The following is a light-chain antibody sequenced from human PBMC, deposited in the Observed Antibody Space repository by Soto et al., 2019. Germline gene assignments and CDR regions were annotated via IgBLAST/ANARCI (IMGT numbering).Light chain of an antibody. CDR2: AAS. CDR3: QQGYSTPGGT. J-gene: IGKJ1*01. V-gene: IGKV1-39*01. Sequence: DIQMTQSPSSLSASVGDRVTITCRASQSISSYLNWYQQKPGKAPKLLIYAASSLQSGVPSRFSGSGSGTDFTLTISSLQPEDFATYYCQQGYSTPGGTFGQVTKVDIK. CDR1: QSISSY.